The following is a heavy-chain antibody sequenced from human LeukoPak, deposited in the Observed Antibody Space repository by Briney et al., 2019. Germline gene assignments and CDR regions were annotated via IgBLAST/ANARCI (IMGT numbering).Heavy chain of an antibody. CDR3: ARALYYYDSSGYFPILDY. V-gene: IGHV3-21*04. CDR1: GFTFSSYS. J-gene: IGHJ4*02. Sequence: GGSLRLSCAASGFTFSSYSMNWVRQAPGKGLEWVSSISSSSSYIYYADSVKGRFTISRDNAKNSLYLQMNSLRAEDTAVYYCARALYYYDSSGYFPILDYWGQGTLVTVSS. CDR2: ISSSSSYI. D-gene: IGHD3-22*01.